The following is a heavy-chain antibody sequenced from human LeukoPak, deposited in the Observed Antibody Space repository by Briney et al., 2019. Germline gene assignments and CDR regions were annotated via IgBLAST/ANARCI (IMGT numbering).Heavy chain of an antibody. V-gene: IGHV4-34*01. D-gene: IGHD2-21*02. CDR1: GGSFSGYY. Sequence: SETLSLTCAVYGGSFSGYYWSWIRQPPGKGLEWIGETNHSGSTNYNPSLKSRVTISVDTSKNQFSLKLSSVTAADTAVYYCARGSYCGGDCYPRPFDYWGQGTLVTVSS. J-gene: IGHJ4*02. CDR2: TNHSGST. CDR3: ARGSYCGGDCYPRPFDY.